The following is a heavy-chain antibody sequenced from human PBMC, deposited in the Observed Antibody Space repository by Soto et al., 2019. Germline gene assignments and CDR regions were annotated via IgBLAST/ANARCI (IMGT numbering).Heavy chain of an antibody. V-gene: IGHV3-48*02. CDR3: ARYAGSWGY. J-gene: IGHJ4*02. Sequence: EVQLVESGGGLVQPGGSLRLSCAASGFTFSDYSMDWVRQAQGKGLEGVSESSSSRSTIYYANSVKGRFTISRDNAKNSLYLKMNSLRDEDTAVYYWARYAGSWGYWGKGTLVTVSS. CDR1: GFTFSDYS. CDR2: SSSSRSTI. D-gene: IGHD3-10*01.